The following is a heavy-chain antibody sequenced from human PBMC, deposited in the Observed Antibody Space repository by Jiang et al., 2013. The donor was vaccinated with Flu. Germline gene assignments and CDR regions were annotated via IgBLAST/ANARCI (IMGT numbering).Heavy chain of an antibody. CDR2: IKQDGSEK. D-gene: IGHD2-2*01. V-gene: IGHV3-7*01. Sequence: QLVESGGGLVQPGGSLRLSCAASGFTFSSYWMSWVRQAPGKGLEWVANIKQDGSEKYYVDSVKGRFTISRDNAKNSLYLQMNSLRAEDTAVYYCARDSDVVPAALDAFDIWGQGTTVTVSS. CDR3: ARDSDVVPAALDAFDI. CDR1: GFTFSSYW. J-gene: IGHJ3*02.